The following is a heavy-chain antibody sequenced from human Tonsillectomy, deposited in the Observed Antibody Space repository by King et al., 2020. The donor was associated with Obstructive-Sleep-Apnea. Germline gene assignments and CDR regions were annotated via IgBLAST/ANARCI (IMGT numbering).Heavy chain of an antibody. CDR1: GGSISSSSYY. Sequence: QLQESGPGLVKPSETLSLTCTVSGGSISSSSYYWGWIRQPPGKGLEWIGSIYYIGSTYYNPSLKSRVTISVDTSKNQFSLKLSSVTAADTAVFYCYASGSYYSAGVWFDPWGQGTLVTVSS. V-gene: IGHV4-39*07. CDR2: IYYIGST. CDR3: YASGSYYSAGVWFDP. D-gene: IGHD3-10*01. J-gene: IGHJ5*02.